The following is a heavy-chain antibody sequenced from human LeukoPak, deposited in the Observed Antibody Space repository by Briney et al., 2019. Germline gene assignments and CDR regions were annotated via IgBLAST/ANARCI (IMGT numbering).Heavy chain of an antibody. D-gene: IGHD1-26*01. J-gene: IGHJ4*02. Sequence: ASVKVSCKASGYTFTDYCLHWVRQAPGQGLEWMGIINPSGHDTNYTQKFQDRVSMTTDTSTSTVYMELSSLRSEDTAIYYCARAWDQYFDYWGQGTLVAVSS. CDR2: INPSGHDT. CDR3: ARAWDQYFDY. CDR1: GYTFTDYC. V-gene: IGHV1-46*01.